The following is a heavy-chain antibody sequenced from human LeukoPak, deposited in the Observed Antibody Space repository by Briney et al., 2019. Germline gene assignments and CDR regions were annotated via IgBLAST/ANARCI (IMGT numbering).Heavy chain of an antibody. CDR1: GYTFTGYY. CDR2: INPSGGST. Sequence: GASVKVSCKASGYTFTGYYMHWVRQAPGQGLEWMGIINPSGGSTSYAQKFQGRVTMTRDTSTSTVYMELSSLRSEDTAVYYCARKSLGYCSSTSCYGTLFDYWGQGTLVTVSS. CDR3: ARKSLGYCSSTSCYGTLFDY. J-gene: IGHJ4*02. V-gene: IGHV1-46*01. D-gene: IGHD2-2*01.